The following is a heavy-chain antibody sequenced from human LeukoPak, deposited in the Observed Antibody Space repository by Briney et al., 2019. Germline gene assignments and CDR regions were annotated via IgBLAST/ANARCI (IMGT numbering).Heavy chain of an antibody. CDR2: IYYSGST. CDR3: ARGSLSSARRGSYYFDY. J-gene: IGHJ4*02. Sequence: SSETLSLTCTVSGGSISSSSYYWGWIRQPPGKGLEWIGSIYYSGSTYCNPSLKSRVTISVDRSKNQFSLKLSSVTAADTAVYYCARGSLSSARRGSYYFDYWGQGTLVTVSS. CDR1: GGSISSSSYY. D-gene: IGHD2-2*01. V-gene: IGHV4-39*07.